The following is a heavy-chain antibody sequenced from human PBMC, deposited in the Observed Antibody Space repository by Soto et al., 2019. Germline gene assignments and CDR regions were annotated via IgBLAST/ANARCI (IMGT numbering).Heavy chain of an antibody. D-gene: IGHD3-3*01. CDR1: GYNYNNYG. Sequence: QVQLVQSGGEVKKPGASVKVSCKASGYNYNNYGVTWVRQAPGQGLEWMGWISAFNHKANYAPNIQDRVTMTIDTSTNPAHMGMRRLKPGDPAVYFCAGQHYDLWTDSPDFDFWGQGTL. V-gene: IGHV1-18*04. J-gene: IGHJ4*02. CDR3: AGQHYDLWTDSPDFDF. CDR2: ISAFNHKA.